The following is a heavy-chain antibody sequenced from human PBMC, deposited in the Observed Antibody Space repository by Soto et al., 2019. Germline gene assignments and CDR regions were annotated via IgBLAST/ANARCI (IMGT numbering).Heavy chain of an antibody. CDR2: ILYDGSHP. CDR3: ARELGNAFDF. V-gene: IGHV3-30-3*01. Sequence: QVQLVESGGNVVLPGRSLRLSCAASGFTFSSTNMHWVRQAPGKGLEWVAIILYDGSHPYYADSVKGRFTVSRDNSKNTLYLAMNNLRPEDTAVYYCARELGNAFDFWGQETVVTVSS. CDR1: GFTFSSTN. J-gene: IGHJ3*01. D-gene: IGHD6-6*01.